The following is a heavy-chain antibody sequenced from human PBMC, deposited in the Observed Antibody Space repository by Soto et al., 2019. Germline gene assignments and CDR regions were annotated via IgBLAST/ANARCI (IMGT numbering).Heavy chain of an antibody. V-gene: IGHV3-21*01. D-gene: IGHD2-2*01. CDR3: ARDYCSSTSCYDGDSHY. Sequence: GGSLRLSCAASGFTFSSYSMNWVRQAPGKGLEWVSSISSSSSYIYYADSVKGRFTISRDNAKNSLYLQMNSLRAEDTAVYYCARDYCSSTSCYDGDSHYWGQGTLVTVSS. CDR2: ISSSSSYI. CDR1: GFTFSSYS. J-gene: IGHJ4*02.